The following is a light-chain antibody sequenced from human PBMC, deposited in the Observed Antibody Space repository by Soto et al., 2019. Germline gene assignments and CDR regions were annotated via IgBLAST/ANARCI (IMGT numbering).Light chain of an antibody. J-gene: IGLJ1*01. Sequence: QSVLTQPASVSGSPGQSITISCTGTSSDVGGYDVHWYQQVPGTAPKLLIYGNSNRPSGVPDRFSGSKSGTSASLAITGLQAEDEADYYCQSFGSSLSGYVFGTGTKVTVL. V-gene: IGLV1-40*01. CDR1: SSDVGGYD. CDR3: QSFGSSLSGYV. CDR2: GNS.